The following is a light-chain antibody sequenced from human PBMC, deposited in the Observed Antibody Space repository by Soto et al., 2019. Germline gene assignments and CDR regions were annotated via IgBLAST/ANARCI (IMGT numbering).Light chain of an antibody. J-gene: IGKJ1*01. Sequence: EIVLTQSPGTLSLSPGERATLSCRASHTISSSYLAWYQQKPGQAPRLLMYGISRRATGIPDRFSGRGSGTDFTLTITRLEPEDFAVYYCQQYAGSPRTFGQGTKVDIK. CDR1: HTISSSY. CDR2: GIS. CDR3: QQYAGSPRT. V-gene: IGKV3-20*01.